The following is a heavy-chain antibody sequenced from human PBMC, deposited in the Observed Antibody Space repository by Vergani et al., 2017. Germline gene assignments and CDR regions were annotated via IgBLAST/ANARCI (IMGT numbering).Heavy chain of an antibody. J-gene: IGHJ3*02. D-gene: IGHD4-17*01. CDR1: GGTFSSYA. V-gene: IGHV1-69*01. CDR2: IIPIFGTA. Sequence: QVQLVQSGAEVKKPGSSVKVSCKASGGTFSSYAISWVRQAPGQGLEWMGGIIPIFGTANYAQKFQGRVTITADDSTSTAYMELSSLRSEDTAVYYCARDPPNDYGDYGVFGAFDIWGQGTMVTVSS. CDR3: ARDPPNDYGDYGVFGAFDI.